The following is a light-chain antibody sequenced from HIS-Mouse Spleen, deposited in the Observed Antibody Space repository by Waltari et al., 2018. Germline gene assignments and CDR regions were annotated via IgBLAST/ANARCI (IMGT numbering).Light chain of an antibody. CDR2: EDS. CDR3: YSTDSSGNHRV. V-gene: IGLV3-10*01. J-gene: IGLJ2*01. CDR1: AFPKKY. Sequence: SSELTQPPSVSGSPGQTARITCSGEAFPKKYAYWYQQKSGQAPVLVIYEDSKRPSGIPERFSGSSSGTMATLTISGAQVEDEADYCCYSTDSSGNHRVFGGGTKLTVL.